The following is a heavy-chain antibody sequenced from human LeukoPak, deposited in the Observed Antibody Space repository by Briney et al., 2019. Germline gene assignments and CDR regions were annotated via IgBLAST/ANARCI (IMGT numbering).Heavy chain of an antibody. CDR1: GFAFSSYW. Sequence: GGSLRLSCVASGFAFSSYWMSWVRQAPGKGLEWVANIKQDGGEKYYVDSVKGRFTISRDNAKNSLFLQMNSLRVEDTAVYYCARLGGSYYTYWGQGTRVTVSS. J-gene: IGHJ4*02. V-gene: IGHV3-7*01. D-gene: IGHD1-26*01. CDR3: ARLGGSYYTY. CDR2: IKQDGGEK.